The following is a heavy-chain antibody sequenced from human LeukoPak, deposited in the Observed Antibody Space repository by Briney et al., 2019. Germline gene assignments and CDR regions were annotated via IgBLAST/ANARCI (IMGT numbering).Heavy chain of an antibody. V-gene: IGHV1-3*01. D-gene: IGHD3-9*01. CDR3: ARTDDILTGGAFDI. CDR1: GYTFTSYA. CDR2: INAGNGNT. J-gene: IGHJ3*02. Sequence: GSVTVSCMASGYTFTSYAMHWVRQAPGQRREWMGWINAGNGNTKYSQKFQGRVTITSDTSASTAYMELSSLRSEDTAVYYCARTDDILTGGAFDIWGQGTMVTASS.